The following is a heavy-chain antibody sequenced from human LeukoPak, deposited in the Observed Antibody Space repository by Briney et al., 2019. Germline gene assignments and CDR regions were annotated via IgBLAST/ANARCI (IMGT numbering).Heavy chain of an antibody. D-gene: IGHD3-16*02. V-gene: IGHV3-7*01. CDR1: GFTFSSYW. Sequence: PGGSLRLSCAASGFTFSSYWMSWVRQAPGKGLEWVANIKQDGSEKYYVDSVKGRFTISRDNAKNSLYLQMNSLRAEDTAAYYCARVNLWGSYRYTRGYYFDYWGQGTLVTVSS. CDR2: IKQDGSEK. CDR3: ARVNLWGSYRYTRGYYFDY. J-gene: IGHJ4*02.